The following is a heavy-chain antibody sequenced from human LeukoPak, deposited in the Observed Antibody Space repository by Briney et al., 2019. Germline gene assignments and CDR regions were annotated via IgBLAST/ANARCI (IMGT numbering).Heavy chain of an antibody. CDR2: ISGSGGST. CDR1: GFTFSSYW. CDR3: AKVADYYGSGSYYTQ. D-gene: IGHD3-10*01. J-gene: IGHJ4*02. Sequence: PGGSLRLSCAASGFTFSSYWMSWVRQAPGKGLEWVSAISGSGGSTYYADSVKGRFTISRDNSKNTLYLQMNSLRAEDTAVYYCAKVADYYGSGSYYTQWGQGTLVTVSS. V-gene: IGHV3-23*01.